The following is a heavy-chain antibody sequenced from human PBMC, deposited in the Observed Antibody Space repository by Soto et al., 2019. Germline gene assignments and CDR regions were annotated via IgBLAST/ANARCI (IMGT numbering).Heavy chain of an antibody. J-gene: IGHJ4*02. Sequence: GETLKISCKVSGDSFTGFWIGWVRQMPGKGLEWLGSIYPRDSDTRYSPSFQGQVTISADKSLSTAYLQWNSLQASDTAIYYCARQHPLDSRVWFTWGQGTPVTVSS. V-gene: IGHV5-51*01. D-gene: IGHD6-19*01. CDR3: ARQHPLDSRVWFT. CDR2: IYPRDSDT. CDR1: GDSFTGFW.